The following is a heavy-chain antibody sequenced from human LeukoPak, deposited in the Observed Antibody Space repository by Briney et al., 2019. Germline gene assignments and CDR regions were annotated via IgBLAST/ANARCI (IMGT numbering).Heavy chain of an antibody. D-gene: IGHD3-10*01. Sequence: GGSLRLSCAASGFTLNNFGMHWVRQAPGKGLEWVALIWYDGTSTFYADSVKGRFTISRDDSNDRLFLEMNSLRGDDTAVYYCVRGPQMSFYDSGSFSDFDYWGQGTPVTISS. CDR3: VRGPQMSFYDSGSFSDFDY. V-gene: IGHV3-30*02. CDR2: IWYDGTST. CDR1: GFTLNNFG. J-gene: IGHJ4*02.